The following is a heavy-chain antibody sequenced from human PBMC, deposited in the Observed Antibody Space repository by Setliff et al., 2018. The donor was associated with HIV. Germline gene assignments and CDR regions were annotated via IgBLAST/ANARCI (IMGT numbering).Heavy chain of an antibody. CDR2: VYGNTIT. D-gene: IGHD2-2*03. J-gene: IGHJ4*02. V-gene: IGHV4-4*07. Sequence: SETLSLTCNVSGDSVINYDWTWVRQPAGKGPEWIGRVYGNTITKYNPFLESRLTLSLDAPKNQFSLRLRSLSAADTAIYYCARDNHGFPVDWGQGTLVTVSS. CDR1: GDSVINYD. CDR3: ARDNHGFPVD.